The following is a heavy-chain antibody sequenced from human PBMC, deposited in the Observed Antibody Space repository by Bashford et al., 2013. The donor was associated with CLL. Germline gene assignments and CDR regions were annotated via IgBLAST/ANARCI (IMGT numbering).Heavy chain of an antibody. V-gene: IGHV3-73*01. CDR1: GFTFSGSA. D-gene: IGHD2-2*01. CDR3: SRHAGYCSRTSCYYGMDV. Sequence: GSLRLSCAASGFTFSGSAMHWVRQASGKGLEWVGRIRSEANSYATAYGASVKGRFTISRDDSKKTAYLQMNSLKTEDTAVYYCSRHAGYCSRTSCYYGMDVWGQGTTVTVSS. CDR2: IRSEANSYAT. J-gene: IGHJ6*02.